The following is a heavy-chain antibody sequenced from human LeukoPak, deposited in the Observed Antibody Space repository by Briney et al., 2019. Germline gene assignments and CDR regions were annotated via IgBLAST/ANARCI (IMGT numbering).Heavy chain of an antibody. D-gene: IGHD3-22*01. J-gene: IGHJ4*02. CDR2: IYYSGRT. Sequence: SETLSLTCSVSGGSISSYYWSWIRQPPGKGLEWIGYIYYSGRTSYNPSLKSRVTISVDTSKNQFSLRLSSVTAADTAVYYCARDSYYDSSGLFDYWGQGTLVTVSS. CDR1: GGSISSYY. CDR3: ARDSYYDSSGLFDY. V-gene: IGHV4-59*12.